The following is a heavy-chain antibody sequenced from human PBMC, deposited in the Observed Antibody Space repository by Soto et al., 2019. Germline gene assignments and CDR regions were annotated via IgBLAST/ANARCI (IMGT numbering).Heavy chain of an antibody. D-gene: IGHD1-20*01. J-gene: IGHJ4*02. CDR1: GDSISTNKHY. CDR3: ARHGEVDSNNIYFFDS. Sequence: SETLSLTCLVSGDSISTNKHYWGLIRHSPGKELEWIGSFYYGRGTYYNPSLQSRVTISIDTAKNQFSLKMTSVTAADTAMYFCARHGEVDSNNIYFFDSWGQGALVTVSP. CDR2: FYYGRGT. V-gene: IGHV4-39*01.